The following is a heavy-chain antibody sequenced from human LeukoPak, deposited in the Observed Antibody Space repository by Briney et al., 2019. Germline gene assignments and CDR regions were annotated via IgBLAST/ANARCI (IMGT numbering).Heavy chain of an antibody. J-gene: IGHJ5*02. CDR2: ISSSSSYI. CDR3: ARGYCSGGSCYSGFDP. V-gene: IGHV3-21*01. D-gene: IGHD2-15*01. Sequence: GGSLRLSCAASGFTFSSYSMNWVRQAPGKGLDWVSSISSSSSYIYYADSVKGRFTISRDNAKNSLYLQMNSLRAEDTAVYYCARGYCSGGSCYSGFDPWGQGTLVTVSS. CDR1: GFTFSSYS.